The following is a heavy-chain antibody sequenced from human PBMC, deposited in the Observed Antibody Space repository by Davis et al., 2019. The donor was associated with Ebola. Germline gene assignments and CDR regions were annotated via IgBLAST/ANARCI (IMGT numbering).Heavy chain of an antibody. Sequence: WSRQPPGKGLEWIGSIYYSGSTYYNPSLKSRVTLSIDTSNNQFFLKLSSVTAADTAVYYCARGLAALIWGQGTMVTVSS. V-gene: IGHV4-39*07. CDR3: ARGLAALI. D-gene: IGHD6-25*01. CDR2: IYYSGST. J-gene: IGHJ3*01.